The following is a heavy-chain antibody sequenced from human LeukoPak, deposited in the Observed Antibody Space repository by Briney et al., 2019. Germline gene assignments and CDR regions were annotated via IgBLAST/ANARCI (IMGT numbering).Heavy chain of an antibody. J-gene: IGHJ4*02. CDR1: GFTFSSYS. CDR3: ARGMGMVRGDY. CDR2: ISSSSSYI. V-gene: IGHV3-21*01. D-gene: IGHD6-13*01. Sequence: GGSLRLSCAASGFTFSSYSMNWVRQAPGKGLEWVSSISSSSSYIYYADSVKGRFTISRDNSKNTLYLQMNSLRAEDTAVYYCARGMGMVRGDYWGQGTLVTVSS.